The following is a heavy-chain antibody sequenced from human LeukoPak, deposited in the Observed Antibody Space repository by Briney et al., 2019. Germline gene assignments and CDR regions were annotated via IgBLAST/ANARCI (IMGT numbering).Heavy chain of an antibody. CDR2: IRRERNGYTT. J-gene: IGHJ3*02. D-gene: IGHD2-21*01. V-gene: IGHV3-72*01. Sequence: GGSLRLSCAASGFTFSVYIVEWVRHAPGKGLEWVGRIRRERNGYTTDFAASVKGRFTISRDDSKTLPVLHINNLKTEDTAVYHCSREGGQGDQSAFDIWGQGTMVTVSS. CDR1: GFTFSVYI. CDR3: SREGGQGDQSAFDI.